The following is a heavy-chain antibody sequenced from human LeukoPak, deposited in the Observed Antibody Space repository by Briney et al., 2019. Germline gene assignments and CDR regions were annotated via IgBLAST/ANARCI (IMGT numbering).Heavy chain of an antibody. CDR2: IYYSGST. V-gene: IGHV4-39*01. CDR3: RRSGNSRTLDN. Sequence: PSETLSLTCTVSGGSISSSSYYWGWIRQPPGKGLEWIGSIYYSGSTYYNPSLKSRVTISVDTSKNQFSLKLSSVTAADTAVYYGRRSGNSRTLDNWGKGTLVTVS. D-gene: IGHD3-3*01. J-gene: IGHJ4*02. CDR1: GGSISSSSYY.